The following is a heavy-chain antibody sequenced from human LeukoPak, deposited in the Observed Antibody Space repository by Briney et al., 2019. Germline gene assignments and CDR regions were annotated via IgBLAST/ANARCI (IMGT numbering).Heavy chain of an antibody. CDR1: GYTFTGYY. CDR3: ARAPSLNGDLDY. CDR2: INPNSGGT. V-gene: IGHV1-2*06. J-gene: IGHJ4*02. Sequence: ASVKVSCKASGYTFTGYYMHWVRQAPGQGLEWMGRINPNSGGTNYAQKFQGRVTMTRDTSISTAYMELSRLRSDDTAVYYCARAPSLNGDLDYWGQGTLVTVSS. D-gene: IGHD4-17*01.